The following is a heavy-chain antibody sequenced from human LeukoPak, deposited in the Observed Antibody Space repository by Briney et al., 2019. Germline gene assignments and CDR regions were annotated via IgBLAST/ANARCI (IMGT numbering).Heavy chain of an antibody. CDR3: ARGPLAYYYDSSGYRGYFDY. D-gene: IGHD3-22*01. CDR1: GGTFSSYA. J-gene: IGHJ4*02. Sequence: GASVKVSCKASGGTFSSYAISWVRQAPGQGLEWMGGIIPIFGTANYAQKFQGRVTITADKSTSTAYMELSSLRSEDTAVYYCARGPLAYYYDSSGYRGYFDYWGQGTLVTVSS. V-gene: IGHV1-69*06. CDR2: IIPIFGTA.